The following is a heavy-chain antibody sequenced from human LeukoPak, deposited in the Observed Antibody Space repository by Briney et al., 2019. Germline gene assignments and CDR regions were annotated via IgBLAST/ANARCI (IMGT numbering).Heavy chain of an antibody. CDR1: GFTFSDYY. D-gene: IGHD1-26*01. V-gene: IGHV3-11*04. Sequence: KTGXSXXLSCAXXGFTFSDYYXSWIRQAPGKGLXWVSYISSSGSTIYYADSVKGRFTISRDNAKNSLYLQMNSLRAGDTAVYYCARAIVGATSWFDPWGQGTLVTVSS. CDR2: ISSSGSTI. CDR3: ARAIVGATSWFDP. J-gene: IGHJ5*02.